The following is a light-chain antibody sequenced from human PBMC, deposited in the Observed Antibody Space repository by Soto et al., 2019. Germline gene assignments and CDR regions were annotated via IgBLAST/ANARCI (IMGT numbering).Light chain of an antibody. Sequence: EIVMSQSPATLSVSPGDRATLSCRASQSIRTNLAWYQQIPGQAPRLLLYDSYTRATGIPARFTGSGSGTEFTLTITGLQSEDFAVYLCQQYNNWPRTFGHGTKVEVK. CDR2: DSY. CDR1: QSIRTN. V-gene: IGKV3-15*01. J-gene: IGKJ1*01. CDR3: QQYNNWPRT.